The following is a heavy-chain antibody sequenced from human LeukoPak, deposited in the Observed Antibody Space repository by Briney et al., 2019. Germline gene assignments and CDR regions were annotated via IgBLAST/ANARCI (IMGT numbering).Heavy chain of an antibody. Sequence: ASVKVSCKASGYTFTSYGISWGRQAHGPGPELKGRISAYNGNTNYAQQLQGRVTMTTVTSTSTDYMELRSLRSDDTAVYYCARDVYSSSWSAYGMDVWGKGTTVTVSS. V-gene: IGHV1-18*04. D-gene: IGHD6-13*01. CDR1: GYTFTSYG. CDR2: ISAYNGNT. CDR3: ARDVYSSSWSAYGMDV. J-gene: IGHJ6*04.